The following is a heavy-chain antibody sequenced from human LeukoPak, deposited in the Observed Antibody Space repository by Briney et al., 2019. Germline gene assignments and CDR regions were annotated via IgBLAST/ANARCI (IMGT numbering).Heavy chain of an antibody. V-gene: IGHV3-7*03. J-gene: IGHJ6*03. CDR1: GFTFGSYW. CDR2: IKHDGGEK. Sequence: PGGSLRLSCAASGFTFGSYWMSWVRQAPGKGLEWVANIKHDGGEKYYVDSVKGRFTISRDNAKNTLYLQMNSLRAEDTAVYYCAKDKYPAPLYYMDVWGKGTTVTVSS. CDR3: AKDKYPAPLYYMDV. D-gene: IGHD2-2*01.